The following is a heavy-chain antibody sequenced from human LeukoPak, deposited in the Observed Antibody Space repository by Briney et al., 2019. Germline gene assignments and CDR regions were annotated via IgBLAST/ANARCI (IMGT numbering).Heavy chain of an antibody. V-gene: IGHV3-11*03. J-gene: IGHJ4*02. CDR2: ISSTTSYT. Sequence: KPGGSLRLSCAASGFTFSDYYMSWIRQAPGKGLEWLSYISSTTSYTDYADSVKGRFTISRDNAKNSLYLQMNSLRAEDTAVYYCARSSHTSGSSYFDYWGQGTQVTVSA. CDR1: GFTFSDYY. CDR3: ARSSHTSGSSYFDY. D-gene: IGHD3-10*01.